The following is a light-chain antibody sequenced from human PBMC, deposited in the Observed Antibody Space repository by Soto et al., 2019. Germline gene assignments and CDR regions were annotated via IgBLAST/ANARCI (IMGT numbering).Light chain of an antibody. CDR3: QQYYSAPYT. J-gene: IGKJ2*01. CDR2: WAS. V-gene: IGKV4-1*01. Sequence: DTVMTQSPDSLAVSLGERATINCKSSQSLLYSSNNENYLAWYQQKPGQPPQLLIYWASTREYGVPDRFSGSGSGTDFTLTISSLQAADVAVYYCQQYYSAPYTFGQGTKLEIK. CDR1: QSLLYSSNNENY.